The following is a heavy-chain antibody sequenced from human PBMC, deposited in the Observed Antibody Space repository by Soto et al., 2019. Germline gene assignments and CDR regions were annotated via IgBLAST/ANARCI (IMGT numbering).Heavy chain of an antibody. CDR3: SGCSGGACHRNYGMDV. Sequence: EVHLVESGGGLVKPGGSLRLSCAVSGFTFSSCTMNWVRQAPEKGLEWVSSISPSTSHIYYTDSVKGRFTISRDNAKNSLCLQMNSLRAEDTAVYYCSGCSGGACHRNYGMDVWGQGTTVTVSS. J-gene: IGHJ6*02. CDR2: ISPSTSHI. D-gene: IGHD2-15*01. V-gene: IGHV3-21*01. CDR1: GFTFSSCT.